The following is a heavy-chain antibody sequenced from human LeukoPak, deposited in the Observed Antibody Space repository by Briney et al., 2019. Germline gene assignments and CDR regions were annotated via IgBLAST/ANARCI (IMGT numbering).Heavy chain of an antibody. J-gene: IGHJ4*02. CDR2: ISTYNGDT. Sequence: ASVKVSCKASGYTFTSYGMSWVRQAPGQGLEWMGWISTYNGDTDYAQKFQGRVTMTTDTSTSTAYMELRSLRSDDTAVYYCARRSGPHYYFDYWGQGTLVTVSS. CDR1: GYTFTSYG. V-gene: IGHV1-18*01. D-gene: IGHD2-15*01. CDR3: ARRSGPHYYFDY.